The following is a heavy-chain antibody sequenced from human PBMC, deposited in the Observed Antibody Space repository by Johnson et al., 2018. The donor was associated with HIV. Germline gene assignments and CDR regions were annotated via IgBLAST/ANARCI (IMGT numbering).Heavy chain of an antibody. D-gene: IGHD4-23*01. Sequence: QVQLVESGGGVVQPGGSLRVSCAASGFTFRDYHMSWIRQAPGTGVEWLSYISGSGSIIYYADSVKGRVTISRDNAKNTLYLQMNSLRVEDTAVYYCARGLGYVLYGGNSNAFHVWGQGTMVTVSS. CDR3: ARGLGYVLYGGNSNAFHV. CDR1: GFTFRDYH. V-gene: IGHV3-11*04. CDR2: ISGSGSII. J-gene: IGHJ3*01.